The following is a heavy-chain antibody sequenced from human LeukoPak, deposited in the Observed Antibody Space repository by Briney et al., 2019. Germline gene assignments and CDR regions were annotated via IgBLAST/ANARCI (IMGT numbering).Heavy chain of an antibody. J-gene: IGHJ3*02. CDR2: ISSSSSTI. CDR3: ARGAAAGPGDAFDI. Sequence: GGSLRLSCAASGFTFSSYSMNWVRQAPGKGLEWVSYISSSSSTIYYADSVKGRFTISRDNAKNSLYLQMNSLRAEDTAVYYCARGAAAGPGDAFDIWGQGTMVTVSS. V-gene: IGHV3-48*04. CDR1: GFTFSSYS. D-gene: IGHD6-13*01.